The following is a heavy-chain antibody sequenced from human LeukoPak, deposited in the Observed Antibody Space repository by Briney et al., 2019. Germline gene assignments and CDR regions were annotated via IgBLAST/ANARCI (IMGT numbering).Heavy chain of an antibody. V-gene: IGHV3-30*02. CDR2: IQYDGSNK. J-gene: IGHJ4*02. CDR1: GFTFSTYG. Sequence: GGSLRLSXAASGFTFSTYGMHWVGQTPGKGLEWVAFIQYDGSNKYYTDSVRGRFTISRDNSKNTLYLQMNSLRAEDTAVYYCAKDQGYFTSAGYWGQGTLVTVSS. CDR3: AKDQGYFTSAGY. D-gene: IGHD2-8*01.